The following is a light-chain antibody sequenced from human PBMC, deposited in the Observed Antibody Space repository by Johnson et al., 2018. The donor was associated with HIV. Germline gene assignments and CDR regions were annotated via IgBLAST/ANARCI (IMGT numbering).Light chain of an antibody. CDR2: ENN. V-gene: IGLV1-51*02. CDR1: SSNIGNNY. J-gene: IGLJ1*01. Sequence: QSVLTQPPSVSAAPGQKVTISCSGSSSNIGNNYVSWYQQLPRTAPKLLIYENNKRPSVVPDRFSGSKSGTAATLGITGLQTGDEADYYCGTWDTSRRAYVFGSGTKVTVL. CDR3: GTWDTSRRAYV.